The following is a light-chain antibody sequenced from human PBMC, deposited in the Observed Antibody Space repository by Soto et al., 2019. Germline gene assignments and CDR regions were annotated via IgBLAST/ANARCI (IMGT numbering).Light chain of an antibody. J-gene: IGKJ1*01. CDR1: QSVTTY. CDR3: RQAYSNTGK. Sequence: DIHMTQSPSSLSASVGDRVTITCRASQSVTTYLHWYQQKAGEAPKLLIYAISNLQSGVSSRFSGSGSGTDWSLTINTRQPEDFATYYCRQAYSNTGKFGKGTKG. V-gene: IGKV1-39*01. CDR2: AIS.